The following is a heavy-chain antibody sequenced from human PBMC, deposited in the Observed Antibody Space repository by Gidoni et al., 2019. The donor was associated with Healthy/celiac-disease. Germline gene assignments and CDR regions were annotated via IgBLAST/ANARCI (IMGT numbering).Heavy chain of an antibody. CDR2: VNHSGST. J-gene: IGHJ4*02. CDR1: GASFSGYY. D-gene: IGHD4-17*01. CDR3: ARGWATVVTQAPWGVPWDY. V-gene: IGHV4-34*01. Sequence: QVQLQQWGAGLLKPSEPLSLTCAVYGASFSGYYWSWIRQPPGKGLEWIGEVNHSGSTNYNPSLKSRVTISVDTSKNQFSLKLSSVTAADTAVYYCARGWATVVTQAPWGVPWDYWGQGTLVTVSS.